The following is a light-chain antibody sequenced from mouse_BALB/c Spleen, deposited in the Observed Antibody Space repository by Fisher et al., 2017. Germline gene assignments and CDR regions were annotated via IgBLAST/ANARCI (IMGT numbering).Light chain of an antibody. CDR1: SSVSSSY. Sequence: IVITQTPAIMSASPGEKVTMTCRASSSVSSSYLHWYQQKPGSSPKPWIYDTSKLASGVPVRFSGSGSGTSYSLTISSMEGEDAATYYCQQFTSSPYMYTFGGGTKLEIK. CDR3: QQFTSSPYMYT. CDR2: DTS. V-gene: IGKV4-78*01. J-gene: IGKJ2*01.